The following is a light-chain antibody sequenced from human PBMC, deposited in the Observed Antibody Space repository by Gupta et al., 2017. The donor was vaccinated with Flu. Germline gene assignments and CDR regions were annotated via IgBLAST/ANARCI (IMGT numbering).Light chain of an antibody. CDR3: NSRDSSGNPHVV. J-gene: IGLJ2*01. CDR1: SLRSYY. V-gene: IGLV3-19*01. Sequence: SSELTPAPAVSVALGQTVRITCQGDSLRSYYASWYQQKPGQAPVLVIYGKNNRPSGIPDRFSGSSSGNTASLTITGAQAEDEADYYCNSRDSSGNPHVVFGGGTKLTVL. CDR2: GKN.